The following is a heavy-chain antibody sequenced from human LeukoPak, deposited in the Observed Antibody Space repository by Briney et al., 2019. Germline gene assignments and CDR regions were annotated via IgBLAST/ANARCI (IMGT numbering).Heavy chain of an antibody. V-gene: IGHV5-51*01. CDR1: GYSFTSYW. J-gene: IGHJ3*02. CDR2: IYPGDSDT. CDR3: ARSNRWLQPLWGAFDI. Sequence: GESLKISCQGSGYSFTSYWIGWVRQMPGKGLAWMGIIYPGDSDTRYSPSFQGQVTISADKSISTAYLQWSSLKASDTAMYYCARSNRWLQPLWGAFDIWGQGTMVTVSS. D-gene: IGHD5-24*01.